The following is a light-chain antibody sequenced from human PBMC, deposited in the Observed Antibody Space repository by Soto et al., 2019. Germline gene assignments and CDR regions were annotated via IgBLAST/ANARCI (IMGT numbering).Light chain of an antibody. Sequence: EIVMTQSPATLSVSPGERATLSCRASQSVSSNLAWYQQKPGQAPRLLIYGASTRATGIPARLSGSGSGTEFPLTISSLLSEDFEVYYSQQYNHWPPSTFGPGTKVDIK. CDR3: QQYNHWPPST. CDR2: GAS. CDR1: QSVSSN. V-gene: IGKV3-15*01. J-gene: IGKJ3*01.